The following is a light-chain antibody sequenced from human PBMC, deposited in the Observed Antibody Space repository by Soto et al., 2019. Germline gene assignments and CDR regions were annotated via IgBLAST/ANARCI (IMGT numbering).Light chain of an antibody. CDR3: QQAKSLPYT. J-gene: IGKJ2*01. V-gene: IGKV1-12*01. CDR2: GGF. Sequence: DIQMTQSPSSVSGAVGERVSITCRASQDIDRWLAWYQQRPGKAPKLLIYGGFNLQSGVPSRFSGSGSGTDYTLTISNLQPEDFATYYCQQAKSLPYTFGQGTKLEIK. CDR1: QDIDRW.